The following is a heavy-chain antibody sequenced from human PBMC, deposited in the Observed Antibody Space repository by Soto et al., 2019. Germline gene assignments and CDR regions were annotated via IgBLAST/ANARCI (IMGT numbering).Heavy chain of an antibody. Sequence: GGSLRLSCAASGFTFSNAWMSWVRQAPGKGLEWVGRIKSKTDGGTTDYAAPVKGRFTISRDDSKNTLYLQMNSLKTEDTAVYYCTTDLVVVDATDDAFDIWGQGTMVTVSS. J-gene: IGHJ3*02. D-gene: IGHD2-15*01. CDR1: GFTFSNAW. V-gene: IGHV3-15*01. CDR2: IKSKTDGGTT. CDR3: TTDLVVVDATDDAFDI.